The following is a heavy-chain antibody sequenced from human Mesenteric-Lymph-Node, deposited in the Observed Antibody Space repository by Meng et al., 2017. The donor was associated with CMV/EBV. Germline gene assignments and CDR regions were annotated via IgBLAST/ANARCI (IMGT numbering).Heavy chain of an antibody. J-gene: IGHJ6*02. Sequence: GESLKISCAASGFTFSSYWMSWVRQAPGKGLEWVANIKQDGSEKNYVDSVKGRFTISRDNAKNSQYLQMNSLRAEDTSVYYCARELKSRYYYGMDVWGQGTTVTVSS. CDR3: ARELKSRYYYGMDV. CDR2: IKQDGSEK. V-gene: IGHV3-7*01. CDR1: GFTFSSYW.